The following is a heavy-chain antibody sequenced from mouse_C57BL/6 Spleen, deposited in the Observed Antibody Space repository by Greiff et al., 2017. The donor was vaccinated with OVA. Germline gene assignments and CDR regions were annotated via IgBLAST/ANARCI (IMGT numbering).Heavy chain of an antibody. V-gene: IGHV1-69*01. CDR3: ARDDYDLYYFDY. Sequence: QVQLQQPGAELVMPGASVKLSCKASGYTFTSYWMHWVKQRPGQGLEWIGEIDPSDSYTNYNQKFKDKATLTVDKSSSTAYMQLSSLTSEYSAVYYCARDDYDLYYFDYWGQGTTLTVSS. J-gene: IGHJ2*01. CDR1: GYTFTSYW. D-gene: IGHD2-4*01. CDR2: IDPSDSYT.